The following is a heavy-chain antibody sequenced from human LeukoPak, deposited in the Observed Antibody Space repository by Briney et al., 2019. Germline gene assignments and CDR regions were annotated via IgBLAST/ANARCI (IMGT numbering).Heavy chain of an antibody. Sequence: PGRSLRLSCAASGFTFSSYGMHWVRQAPGKGLEWVAVIPYDGSNKYYADSVKGRFTISRDNSKNTLYLQMNSLRAEDTAVYYCAKIRGVYYYYGMDVWGKGTTVTVSS. J-gene: IGHJ6*04. CDR3: AKIRGVYYYYGMDV. D-gene: IGHD3-3*01. V-gene: IGHV3-30*18. CDR1: GFTFSSYG. CDR2: IPYDGSNK.